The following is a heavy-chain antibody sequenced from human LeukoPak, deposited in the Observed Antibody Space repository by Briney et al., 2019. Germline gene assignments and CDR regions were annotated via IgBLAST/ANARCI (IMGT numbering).Heavy chain of an antibody. CDR1: GGSISSGGYY. D-gene: IGHD4-17*01. Sequence: ASETLSLTCTVSGGSISSGGYYWSWIRQHPGKGLEWIGYIYYSGSTYYNPSLKSRVTISVDTSKNQFSLKLSSVTAADTAVYYCVRVLAPDYGDYLFDYWGQGTLVTVSS. V-gene: IGHV4-31*03. J-gene: IGHJ4*02. CDR2: IYYSGST. CDR3: VRVLAPDYGDYLFDY.